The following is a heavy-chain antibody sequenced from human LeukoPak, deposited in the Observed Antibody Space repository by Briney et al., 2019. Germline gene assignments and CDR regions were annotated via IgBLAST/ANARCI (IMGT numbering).Heavy chain of an antibody. CDR3: ARDASGFYIRGWAVFDP. D-gene: IGHD6-19*01. CDR1: GDSVSSNSGS. Sequence: SQILSLTCAISGDSVSSNSGSWHWIRQSPSRGLEWLGSAYYRSKWYHDYALSVKSRITINPDTSKNQFSLQLNSVTPEDTAVYYCARDASGFYIRGWAVFDPWGQGTLVIVS. J-gene: IGHJ5*02. V-gene: IGHV6-1*01. CDR2: AYYRSKWYH.